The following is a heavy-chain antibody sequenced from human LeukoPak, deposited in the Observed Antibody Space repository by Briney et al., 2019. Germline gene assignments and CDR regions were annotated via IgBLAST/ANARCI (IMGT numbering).Heavy chain of an antibody. J-gene: IGHJ6*02. CDR3: VRAMAPLDTFNYQYAMDV. V-gene: IGHV1-18*01. CDR1: GYTFTSYG. CDR2: ISAYNGNT. Sequence: ASVKVSCKASGYTFTSYGISWVRQAPGQGLEWMGWISAYNGNTNYAQKLQGRVTMTTDTSTSTAYMELRSLRSDDTAAYYCVRAMAPLDTFNYQYAMDVWGQGTMVTVSS. D-gene: IGHD5-24*01.